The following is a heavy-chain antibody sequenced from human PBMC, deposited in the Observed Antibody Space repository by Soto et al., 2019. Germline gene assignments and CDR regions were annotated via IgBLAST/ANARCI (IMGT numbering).Heavy chain of an antibody. Sequence: GESLKISCNGSGYSFTSYWIGLVRQMPGKGLEWMGIIYPGDSDTRYSPSFQGQVTISADKSISTAYLQWSSLKASDTAMYYCATQQQLALFDHWDQGTLVTVSS. CDR3: ATQQQLALFDH. CDR2: IYPGDSDT. J-gene: IGHJ4*02. CDR1: GYSFTSYW. D-gene: IGHD6-13*01. V-gene: IGHV5-51*01.